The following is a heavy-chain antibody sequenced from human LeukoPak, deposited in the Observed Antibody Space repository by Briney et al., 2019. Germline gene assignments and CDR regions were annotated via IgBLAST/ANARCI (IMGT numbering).Heavy chain of an antibody. CDR3: ARFDCSSTSCYKSYNYGMDV. J-gene: IGHJ6*02. CDR1: GYSFTSYW. D-gene: IGHD2-2*02. CDR2: IYPGDSDT. Sequence: GESLKISCKGSGYSFTSYWIGWVRQMPGKGLEWMGIIYPGDSDTRYSPSFQGQVTISADKSISTAYLQWSSLKASDTAMYYCARFDCSSTSCYKSYNYGMDVWGQGTTVTVSS. V-gene: IGHV5-51*01.